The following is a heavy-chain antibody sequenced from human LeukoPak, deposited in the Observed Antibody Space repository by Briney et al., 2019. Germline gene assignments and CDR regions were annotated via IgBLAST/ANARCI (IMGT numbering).Heavy chain of an antibody. J-gene: IGHJ4*02. D-gene: IGHD5-12*01. CDR2: ISASGDSR. CDR1: GFTFSRYA. CDR3: ASTSGYDFWDMGY. V-gene: IGHV3-23*01. Sequence: PGGSLRLSCAASGFTFSRYAMNWVRQAPGKGLELVSAISASGDSRYYADSVKGRFTISRANYKKTLYLQMSSLRAEATAVYYCASTSGYDFWDMGYWGQGTLVTVSS.